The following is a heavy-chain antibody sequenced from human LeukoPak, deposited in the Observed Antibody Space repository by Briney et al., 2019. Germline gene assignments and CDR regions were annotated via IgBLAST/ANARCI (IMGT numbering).Heavy chain of an antibody. CDR1: GFTFSNYG. Sequence: GGSLSLSCAASGFTFSNYGIHWVRQAPGKGLEWVAVISYDGSNKYYADYVKGRFTISRVNSTNTLYLQMDSLRAEDTAVYYCASGLCDVWSGYYTRDAFDIWGQGTMVTVSS. CDR2: ISYDGSNK. CDR3: ASGLCDVWSGYYTRDAFDI. D-gene: IGHD3-3*01. V-gene: IGHV3-30*04. J-gene: IGHJ3*02.